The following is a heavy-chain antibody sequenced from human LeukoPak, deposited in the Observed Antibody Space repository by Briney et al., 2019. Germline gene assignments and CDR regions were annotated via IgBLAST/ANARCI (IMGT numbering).Heavy chain of an antibody. CDR3: ARGHYCSSTSCYAGPAFDI. Sequence: SQTLSLTCTVSGGSISSGGYYWSWIRQHPGKGLEWIGYIYYSGNTYYNPSLKSRVTMSVDTSKNQFSLKLSSVTAADTAVYYCARGHYCSSTSCYAGPAFDIWGQGTMVTVSS. CDR2: IYYSGNT. V-gene: IGHV4-31*03. J-gene: IGHJ3*02. CDR1: GGSISSGGYY. D-gene: IGHD2-2*01.